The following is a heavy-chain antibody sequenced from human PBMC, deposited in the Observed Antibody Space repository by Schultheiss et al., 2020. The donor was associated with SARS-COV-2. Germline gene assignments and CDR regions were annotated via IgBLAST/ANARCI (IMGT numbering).Heavy chain of an antibody. CDR2: IWKDGVKT. CDR3: ARDLPPHDY. Sequence: GESLKISCAASGFTLSNYGMHWVRQAPGKGLEWVAVIWKDGVKTYYADSVKGRFTISRDNSKNTLYLQMNSLRPEDTAIYYCARDLPPHDYWGQGTLVTVSS. CDR1: GFTLSNYG. V-gene: IGHV3-33*01. J-gene: IGHJ4*02.